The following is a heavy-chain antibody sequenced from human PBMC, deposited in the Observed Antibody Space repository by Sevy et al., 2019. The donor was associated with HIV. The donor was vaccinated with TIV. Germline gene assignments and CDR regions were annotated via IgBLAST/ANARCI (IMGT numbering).Heavy chain of an antibody. CDR1: GFTFSSYW. CDR3: ARINSNAYYDFWSGYYLDYFDY. Sequence: GGSLRLSCAASGFTFSSYWMSWVRQAPGKGLEWVANIKQDGSEKYYVDSVEGGFNISRDNAKNSLYLQMNSRRAEDTAVYYCARINSNAYYDFWSGYYLDYFDYWGQGTLVTVSS. CDR2: IKQDGSEK. J-gene: IGHJ4*02. D-gene: IGHD3-3*01. V-gene: IGHV3-7*01.